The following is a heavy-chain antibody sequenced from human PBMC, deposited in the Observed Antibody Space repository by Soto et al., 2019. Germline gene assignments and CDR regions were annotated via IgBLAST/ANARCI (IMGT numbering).Heavy chain of an antibody. Sequence: EVQLVESGGGLIQRGGSLRLSCAASGFTLSTYSLNWVRQAPRKGLEWLSYISGSSNTIYYADSVKGRFTISRDNAKNSLYLQMNRLRDEDTAVYFCARGFDLQYGMDVWGQGTTVTVSS. CDR2: ISGSSNTI. D-gene: IGHD3-10*01. CDR1: GFTLSTYS. CDR3: ARGFDLQYGMDV. V-gene: IGHV3-48*02. J-gene: IGHJ6*02.